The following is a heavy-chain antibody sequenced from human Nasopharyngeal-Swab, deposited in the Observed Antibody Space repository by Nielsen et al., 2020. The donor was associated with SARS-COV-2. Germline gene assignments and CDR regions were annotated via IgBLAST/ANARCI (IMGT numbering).Heavy chain of an antibody. CDR1: GFTFSSYG. V-gene: IGHV3-30*18. Sequence: GESLKISCAASGFTFSSYGMHWVRQAPGKGLEWVAVISYDGSNKYYADSVKGRFTLSRDNSKNTLYLQMNSLRAEDTAVYYCAKEAGYYDILTGYYLPLGYGMDVWGQGTTVTVSS. CDR3: AKEAGYYDILTGYYLPLGYGMDV. D-gene: IGHD3-9*01. J-gene: IGHJ6*02. CDR2: ISYDGSNK.